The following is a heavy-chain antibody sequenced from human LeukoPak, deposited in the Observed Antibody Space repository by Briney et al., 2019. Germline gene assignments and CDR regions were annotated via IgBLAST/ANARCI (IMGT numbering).Heavy chain of an antibody. CDR3: AGISVTGGDWFDP. D-gene: IGHD6-19*01. CDR1: GGSISSYY. CDR2: IYTSGYT. V-gene: IGHV4-4*07. Sequence: SETLSLTCRVSGGSISSYYWSWIRQPAGRGLEWIGRIYTSGYTNYSPSHKSRATMSIDTSKNQFSLKLSSVTAADTAVYYCAGISVTGGDWFDPWGQGTLVTVSS. J-gene: IGHJ5*02.